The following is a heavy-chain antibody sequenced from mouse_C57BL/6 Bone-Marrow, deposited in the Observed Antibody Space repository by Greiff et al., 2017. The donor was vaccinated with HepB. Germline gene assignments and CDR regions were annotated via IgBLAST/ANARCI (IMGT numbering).Heavy chain of an antibody. D-gene: IGHD2-3*01. V-gene: IGHV14-4*01. CDR1: GFNIKDDY. J-gene: IGHJ3*01. CDR3: TSDGYYPAWFAY. Sequence: VQLQQSGAELVRPGASVKLSCTASGFNIKDDYMHWVKQRPEQGLEWFGWIDPENGDTEYASKFQGKATITADTSSNTAYLQLSSLTSEDTAVYYCTSDGYYPAWFAYWGQGTLVTVSA. CDR2: IDPENGDT.